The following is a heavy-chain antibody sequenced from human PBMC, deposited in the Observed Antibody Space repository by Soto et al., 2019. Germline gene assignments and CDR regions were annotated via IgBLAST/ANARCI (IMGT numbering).Heavy chain of an antibody. D-gene: IGHD3-22*01. CDR1: GFTLRNYA. J-gene: IGHJ4*02. CDR2: ISHNESDK. V-gene: IGHV3-30-3*01. Sequence: QVQLVESGGGEVQPGRSLRLSCAVSGFTLRNYAMHWVRQAPGKGLEWVALISHNESDKPSPDSVKGRFTISRDSYTNTLYLQMNSLRSEDTAVYYCARDVYYDSSGYRLSGIDYWGQGTLVSVST. CDR3: ARDVYYDSSGYRLSGIDY.